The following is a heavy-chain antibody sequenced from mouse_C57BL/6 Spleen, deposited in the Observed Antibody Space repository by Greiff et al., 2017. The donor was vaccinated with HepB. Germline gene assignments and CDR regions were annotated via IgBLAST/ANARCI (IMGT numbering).Heavy chain of an antibody. CDR2: IYPSDSET. Sequence: VQLQQPGAELVRPGSSVKLSCKASGYTFTSYWMDWVKQRPGQGLEWIGNIYPSDSETHYNQKFKDKATLTVDKSSSTAYMQLSSLTSEDSAVYYCARGLLFDWYFDVWGTGTTVTVSS. CDR1: GYTFTSYW. J-gene: IGHJ1*03. D-gene: IGHD1-1*02. CDR3: ARGLLFDWYFDV. V-gene: IGHV1-61*01.